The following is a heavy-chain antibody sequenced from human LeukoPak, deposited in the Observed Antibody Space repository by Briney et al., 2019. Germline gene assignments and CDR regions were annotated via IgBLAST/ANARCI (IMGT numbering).Heavy chain of an antibody. Sequence: SETLSLTCTISGGSISSISYYWGWVRQPPGRGLEWIGSIYYTGSTYYNPSPKSRVTVSVDTSKNQFSLNLRSVTAADTAVYYCAGRFSGSSELDYWGQGTLVTVSS. CDR2: IYYTGST. V-gene: IGHV4-39*01. CDR3: AGRFSGSSELDY. D-gene: IGHD1-26*01. CDR1: GGSISSISYY. J-gene: IGHJ4*02.